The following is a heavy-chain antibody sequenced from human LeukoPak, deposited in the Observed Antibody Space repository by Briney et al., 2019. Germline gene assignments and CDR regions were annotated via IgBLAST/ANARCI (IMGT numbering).Heavy chain of an antibody. D-gene: IGHD3-10*01. Sequence: GESLKISCKGSGYSFTSYWIGWVRQMPGKGLEWMGIIYPGDSDTRYSPSFQGQVTISADKSISTAYLQWSSLKASDTAMYYCARRYYYGSGSYLYYFDYWGQGTLVTVSS. V-gene: IGHV5-51*01. CDR3: ARRYYYGSGSYLYYFDY. J-gene: IGHJ4*02. CDR1: GYSFTSYW. CDR2: IYPGDSDT.